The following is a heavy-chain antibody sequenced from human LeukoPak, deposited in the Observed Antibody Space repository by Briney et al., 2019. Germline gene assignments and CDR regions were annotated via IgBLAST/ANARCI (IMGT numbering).Heavy chain of an antibody. CDR3: AKGPRGQLVDAFDI. V-gene: IGHV3-23*01. CDR1: GFSFSDYA. D-gene: IGHD6-6*01. Sequence: GGSLRLSCAASGFSFSDYAMTWVRQAPGKGLEWVSTIIAGGGTTFNADSMKGRFTISRDNSNNAVYLQMNSLRAEDTAVYYCAKGPRGQLVDAFDIWGQGTMVTVSS. J-gene: IGHJ3*02. CDR2: IIAGGGTT.